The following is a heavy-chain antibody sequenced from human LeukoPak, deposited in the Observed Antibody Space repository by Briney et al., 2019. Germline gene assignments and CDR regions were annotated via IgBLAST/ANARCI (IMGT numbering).Heavy chain of an antibody. CDR2: ISAYNGNT. V-gene: IGHV1-18*01. CDR1: GYTFTSYG. J-gene: IGHJ6*03. D-gene: IGHD2-2*02. CDR3: ARAPSCSSTSCYIYYYYYMDV. Sequence: ASVKVSCKASGYTFTSYGISWVRQAPGQGLEWMGWISAYNGNTNYAQKLQGRVAMTTETSTSTAYMELRSLRSDDTAVYYCARAPSCSSTSCYIYYYYYMDVWGKGTTVTVSS.